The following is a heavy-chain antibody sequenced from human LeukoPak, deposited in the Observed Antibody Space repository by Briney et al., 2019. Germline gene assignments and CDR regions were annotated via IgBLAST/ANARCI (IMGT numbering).Heavy chain of an antibody. V-gene: IGHV5-51*01. Sequence: GESLKISCKGFGYSFTSYWIGWVRQMPGKGLEWMGIIYPGDSDTRYSPSFQGQVTISADKSISTAYLQWSSLKASDTAMYYCARSIRAPRGLYYMDVWGKGTTVTVSS. CDR1: GYSFTSYW. J-gene: IGHJ6*03. CDR2: IYPGDSDT. CDR3: ARSIRAPRGLYYMDV. D-gene: IGHD3-10*01.